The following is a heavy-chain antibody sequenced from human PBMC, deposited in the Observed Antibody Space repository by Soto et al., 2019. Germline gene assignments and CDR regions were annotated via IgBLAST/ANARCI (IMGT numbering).Heavy chain of an antibody. CDR3: ARERYSSGWYTNWFDP. J-gene: IGHJ5*02. D-gene: IGHD6-19*01. CDR1: GGSISSGGYY. CDR2: IYSSGST. V-gene: IGHV4-61*08. Sequence: SETLSLTCTVSGGSISSGGYYWSWIRQPPGKGLEWIGYIYSSGSTNYNPSLKSRVTISVDTSKNQFSLRLTSVTAADTAVYYCARERYSSGWYTNWFDPWGQGTLVTVSS.